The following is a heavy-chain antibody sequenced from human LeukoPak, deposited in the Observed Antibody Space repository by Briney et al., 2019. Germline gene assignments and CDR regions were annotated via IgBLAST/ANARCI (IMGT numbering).Heavy chain of an antibody. CDR2: IKQDGSEK. D-gene: IGHD1-26*01. Sequence: GGSLRLSCAASGFTFSSYWMSWVRQAPGKGLEWVANIKQDGSEKYYVDSVKGRFTISRDNSKNTVDVQMNSLRAEDTAVYYCAKDVGGTNFHYMDVWGKGTTVIVSS. J-gene: IGHJ6*03. CDR1: GFTFSSYW. V-gene: IGHV3-7*03. CDR3: AKDVGGTNFHYMDV.